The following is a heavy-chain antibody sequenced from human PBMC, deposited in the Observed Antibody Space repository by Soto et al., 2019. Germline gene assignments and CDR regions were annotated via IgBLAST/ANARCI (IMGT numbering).Heavy chain of an antibody. V-gene: IGHV2-5*02. Sequence: QITLKESGPTLVKPTQTLTRTCTFSGFSLSSSGVGVGWIRQPPGKALEWLAGIYWDGDKRYSPSLKSRLTITKDPAQNQVVRTMTNMDPVDTAAYYCAHRHPYGMGTYYFDYWGQVTLVTVSS. D-gene: IGHD1-1*01. CDR2: IYWDGDK. CDR1: GFSLSSSGVG. J-gene: IGHJ4*02. CDR3: AHRHPYGMGTYYFDY.